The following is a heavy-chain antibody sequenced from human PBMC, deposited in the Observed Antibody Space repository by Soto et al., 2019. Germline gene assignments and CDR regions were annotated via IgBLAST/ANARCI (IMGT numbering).Heavy chain of an antibody. J-gene: IGHJ4*02. V-gene: IGHV4-34*01. CDR3: ARVPGDY. CDR2: INHSGST. Sequence: SETLSLTCAVYGGSFSGYYWSWIRQPPGKGLEWIGEINHSGSTNYNPSLKSRVTISVDTSKNQFSLKLSSVTAADTAVYYCARVPGDYWGQGTLVTVSS. D-gene: IGHD3-10*01. CDR1: GGSFSGYY.